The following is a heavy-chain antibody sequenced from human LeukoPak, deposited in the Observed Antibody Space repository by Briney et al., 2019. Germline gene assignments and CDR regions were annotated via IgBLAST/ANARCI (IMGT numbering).Heavy chain of an antibody. D-gene: IGHD3-16*02. CDR1: EFTFFTYW. V-gene: IGHV3-7*01. J-gene: IGHJ4*02. CDR3: ARDFGTREPVSTGRYSHDY. CDR2: IKQDGSEK. Sequence: GGSLRLSCAASEFTFFTYWMSWVRQAPGKGLEWVANIKQDGSEKYYVDSVKGRFTISRDNAKNSLYLQMNSLRAEDTAVYYCARDFGTREPVSTGRYSHDYWGQGTLVTVSS.